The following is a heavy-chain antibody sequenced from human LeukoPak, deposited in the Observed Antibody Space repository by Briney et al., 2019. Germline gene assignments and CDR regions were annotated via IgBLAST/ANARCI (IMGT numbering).Heavy chain of an antibody. Sequence: GGSLRLFCAASGFTFSSYGMHWVRQAPGKGLEWVAFIRYDGSNKYYADSVKGRFTISRDNSKNTLYLQMNSLRAEDTAVYYCAKGRPMVRGVNSGYYLDYWGQGTLVTVSS. J-gene: IGHJ4*02. CDR3: AKGRPMVRGVNSGYYLDY. CDR2: IRYDGSNK. CDR1: GFTFSSYG. D-gene: IGHD3-10*01. V-gene: IGHV3-30*02.